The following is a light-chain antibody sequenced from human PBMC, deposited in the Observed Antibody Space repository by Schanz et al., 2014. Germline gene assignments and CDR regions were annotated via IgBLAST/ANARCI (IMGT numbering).Light chain of an antibody. Sequence: DIVMTQSPDSLAASLGERATIKCKSSQSVLYSSNHRNYLAWYQQKPGQSPKLLFYWASTRQSGVPDRFSASGSGTDFTLTISSLQAEDVAVYYCQQYETTPWTFGQGTRVEI. CDR1: QSVLYSSNHRNY. CDR3: QQYETTPWT. V-gene: IGKV4-1*01. CDR2: WAS. J-gene: IGKJ1*01.